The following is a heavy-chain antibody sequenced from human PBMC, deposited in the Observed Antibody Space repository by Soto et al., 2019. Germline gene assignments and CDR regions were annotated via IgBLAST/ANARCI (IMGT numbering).Heavy chain of an antibody. D-gene: IGHD3-10*01. V-gene: IGHV1-69*01. J-gene: IGHJ4*02. CDR2: IIPLFGTP. CDR1: GGIFSTYA. Sequence: QVQLVQSGAEVKKPGSSVKVSCKASGGIFSTYAISWLRQAPGQGLEWMGGIIPLFGTPNYAQRFQGRVTITADESNSTAYMELSRLRSEDTAVYFCARDRDYYGSGNYYNRIDFWGQGTLVTVSS. CDR3: ARDRDYYGSGNYYNRIDF.